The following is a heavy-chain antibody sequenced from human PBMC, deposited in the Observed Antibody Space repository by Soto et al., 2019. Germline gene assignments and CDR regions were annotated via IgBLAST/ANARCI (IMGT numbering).Heavy chain of an antibody. Sequence: GGSLRLSCAASGFTFSSYAMHWVRQAPGKGLEWVAVISYDGSNKYYADSVKGRFTISRDNSKNTLYLQMNSLRAEDTAVYYCASAYYYDSSGYYYYYYGMDVCGQGTTVTVSS. J-gene: IGHJ6*02. CDR2: ISYDGSNK. V-gene: IGHV3-30-3*01. D-gene: IGHD3-22*01. CDR3: ASAYYYDSSGYYYYYYGMDV. CDR1: GFTFSSYA.